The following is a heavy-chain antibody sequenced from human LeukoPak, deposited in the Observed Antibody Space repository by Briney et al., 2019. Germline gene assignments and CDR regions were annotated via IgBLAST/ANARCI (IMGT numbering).Heavy chain of an antibody. D-gene: IGHD2-2*02. CDR3: ARLCSSTSCYMGYYYGMDV. V-gene: IGHV3-30-3*01. J-gene: IGHJ6*02. CDR1: GFTFSSYA. CDR2: ISYDGSNK. Sequence: GGSLRLSCAASGFTFSSYAMPWVRQAPGKGLEWVAVISYDGSNKYYADSVKGRFTISRDNSKNTLYLQMNSLRAEDTAVYYCARLCSSTSCYMGYYYGMDVWGQGTTVTVSS.